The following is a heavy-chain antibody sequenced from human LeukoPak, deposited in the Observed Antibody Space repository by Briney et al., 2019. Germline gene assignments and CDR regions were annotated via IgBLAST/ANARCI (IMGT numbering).Heavy chain of an antibody. CDR2: INWNGGST. Sequence: GGSLRLSCAASGFNVRSKYMSWVRQAPGKGLEWVSGINWNGGSTGYADSMKGRFTISRDNAKNSLYLQMNSLRAEDTALYYCARVYSSGWYPPFSYWGQGALVTVSS. V-gene: IGHV3-20*04. D-gene: IGHD6-13*01. CDR1: GFNVRSKY. CDR3: ARVYSSGWYPPFSY. J-gene: IGHJ4*02.